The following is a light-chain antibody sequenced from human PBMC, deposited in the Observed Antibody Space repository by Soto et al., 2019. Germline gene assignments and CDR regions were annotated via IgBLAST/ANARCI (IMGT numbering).Light chain of an antibody. CDR3: AAWDDDLNGWL. CDR2: SND. V-gene: IGLV1-44*01. CDR1: SSNIVNNP. Sequence: QSVLTQPPSASGTPGQRVTISCSGGSSNIVNNPVNWYQQVPGTPPKLLIYSNDQRPSGVPDRLSGSKSGTSASLAISGLQSVDEADYYCAAWDDDLNGWLFGGGTKLTVL. J-gene: IGLJ3*02.